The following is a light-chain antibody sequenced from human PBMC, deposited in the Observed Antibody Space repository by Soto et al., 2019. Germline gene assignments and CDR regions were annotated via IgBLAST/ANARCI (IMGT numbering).Light chain of an antibody. CDR1: QSISDW. Sequence: DIQMTQSPSTLSASVGDRVTITCRASQSISDWVAWYQQKPGKAPNLLIFDASTLKSGIPSRFSGSGSGTEFNLTISSLQPDDFATYYCLQYSSHSWTFGQGTKVEIK. V-gene: IGKV1-5*01. J-gene: IGKJ1*01. CDR3: LQYSSHSWT. CDR2: DAS.